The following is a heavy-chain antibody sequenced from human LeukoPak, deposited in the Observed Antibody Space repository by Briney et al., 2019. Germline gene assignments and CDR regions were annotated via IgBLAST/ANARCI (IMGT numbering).Heavy chain of an antibody. CDR1: GITFSTFT. J-gene: IGHJ4*02. D-gene: IGHD6-19*01. V-gene: IGHV3-21*01. CDR3: ARDGSSGWYDY. Sequence: GGSLRLSCAASGITFSTFTMNWVRQAPGKGLEWVSSISSTSSYIHYADSVKGRFTISRDNAKNSLYLQMNSLRAEDTAVYYCARDGSSGWYDYWGQGTLVTVSS. CDR2: ISSTSSYI.